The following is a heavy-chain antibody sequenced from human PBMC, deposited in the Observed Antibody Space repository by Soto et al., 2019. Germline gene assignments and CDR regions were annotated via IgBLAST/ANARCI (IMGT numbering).Heavy chain of an antibody. V-gene: IGHV4-30-2*01. J-gene: IGHJ5*02. Sequence: SETLSLTCTVSGGSISSDTYSWSWIRQLPGKGLEWIGEIFHSGSTNYNPSLKSRVIISVDKSKNQFSLNVSSVTAADTAVYFGARETYGDYVGYFDPWGEGIQVTVSS. D-gene: IGHD4-17*01. CDR3: ARETYGDYVGYFDP. CDR2: IFHSGST. CDR1: GGSISSDTYS.